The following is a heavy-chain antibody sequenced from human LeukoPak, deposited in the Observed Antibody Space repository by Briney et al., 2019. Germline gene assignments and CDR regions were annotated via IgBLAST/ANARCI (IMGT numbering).Heavy chain of an antibody. CDR3: ARVIIVGATGI. CDR2: ISSGGSTV. CDR1: GFTFSSFE. Sequence: GGSVTLSGAASGFTFSSFERNRVRQAPGKGLEGVSYISSGGSTVYYADSVKGRFTISRDNAKNSLYLQMNSLRAEDTAVYYCARVIIVGATGIWGQGTMVTVSS. J-gene: IGHJ3*02. V-gene: IGHV3-48*03. D-gene: IGHD1-26*01.